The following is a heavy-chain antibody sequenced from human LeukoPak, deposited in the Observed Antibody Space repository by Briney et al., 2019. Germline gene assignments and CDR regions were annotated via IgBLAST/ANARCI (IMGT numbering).Heavy chain of an antibody. D-gene: IGHD2-2*01. CDR3: ASFPSSTSWFEYFQH. CDR1: GGSISSYY. V-gene: IGHV4-59*01. Sequence: SETLSLTCTVSGGSISSYYWSWIRQPPGKGLEWIGYIYYSGSTNYNTSLKSRVTISVDTSKNQFSLKLSSVTAADTAVYYCASFPSSTSWFEYFQHWGQGTLVTVSS. CDR2: IYYSGST. J-gene: IGHJ1*01.